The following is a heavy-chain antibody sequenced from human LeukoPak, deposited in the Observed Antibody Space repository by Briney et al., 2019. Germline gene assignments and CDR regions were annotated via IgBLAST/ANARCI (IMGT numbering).Heavy chain of an antibody. CDR1: GGSISSSSYY. Sequence: KPSETLSLTCTVSGGSISSSSYYWGWIRQPPGKGLEWIGSIYYSGSTYYNPSLKSRVTISVDTSKNQFSLKLSSVTAADTAVYYCARHGWLLYGDYWGQGTLVTVSS. CDR2: IYYSGST. V-gene: IGHV4-39*01. D-gene: IGHD3-9*01. J-gene: IGHJ4*02. CDR3: ARHGWLLYGDY.